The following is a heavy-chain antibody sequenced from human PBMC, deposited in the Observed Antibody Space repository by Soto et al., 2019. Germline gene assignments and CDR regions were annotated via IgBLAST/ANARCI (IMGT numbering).Heavy chain of an antibody. Sequence: XGSLGLSCAASGFTFSSYGMHGVRQAPGKGLEWVAVISYDGSNKYYADSVKGRFTISRDNSKNTLYLQMKSLRAEDTAVYYCAKDRGSVTSGRFAFDIWGQGTMVTVSS. CDR2: ISYDGSNK. D-gene: IGHD3-10*01. J-gene: IGHJ3*02. CDR3: AKDRGSVTSGRFAFDI. V-gene: IGHV3-30*18. CDR1: GFTFSSYG.